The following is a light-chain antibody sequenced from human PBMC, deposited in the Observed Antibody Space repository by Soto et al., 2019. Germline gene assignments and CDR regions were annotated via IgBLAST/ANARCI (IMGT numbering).Light chain of an antibody. V-gene: IGLV2-8*01. CDR2: EVS. CDR1: SNDVGGYNF. J-gene: IGLJ1*01. CDR3: SSYAGNTIDYV. Sequence: QSALTQPPSSSGSPGQSVTISCTGTSNDVGGYNFVSWYQQHTGKAPKLMILEVSKRHSGVPDRFSGSKSSSTASLTVSGLQAEDEAPYYCSSYAGNTIDYVFGTGTKLTVL.